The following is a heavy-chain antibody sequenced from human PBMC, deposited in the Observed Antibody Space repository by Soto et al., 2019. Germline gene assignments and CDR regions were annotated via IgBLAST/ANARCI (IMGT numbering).Heavy chain of an antibody. J-gene: IGHJ4*02. V-gene: IGHV4-61*01. Sequence: SETLSLTCTVSGGSVSSGSYYWSWIRQPPGKGLEWIGYIYYSGSTNYNPSLKSRVTISVDTSKNQFSLKLSSVTAADTAVYYCASSAYLSDIVVVTAIDFSGQGTLVTVSS. CDR1: GGSVSSGSYY. CDR2: IYYSGST. D-gene: IGHD2-21*02. CDR3: ASSAYLSDIVVVTAIDF.